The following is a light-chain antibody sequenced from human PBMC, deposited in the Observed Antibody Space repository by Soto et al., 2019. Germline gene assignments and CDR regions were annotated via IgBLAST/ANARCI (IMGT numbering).Light chain of an antibody. CDR2: DAS. V-gene: IGKV3-11*01. CDR3: HQRQYWPPIT. CDR1: QSVSVY. Sequence: EIVLTQSPGTVSLSPLEIASVCFMASQSVSVYLDWYQQKPGQAPRLLISDASNRATGIPARFSGSGSGTDFTLTISSLEPEDFAVYYCHQRQYWPPITFGQGTRLEI. J-gene: IGKJ5*01.